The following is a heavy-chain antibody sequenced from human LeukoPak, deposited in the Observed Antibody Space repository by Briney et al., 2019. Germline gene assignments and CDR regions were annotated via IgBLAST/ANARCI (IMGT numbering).Heavy chain of an antibody. J-gene: IGHJ4*02. CDR1: GFTFSSYA. CDR3: ARNMRFIDY. D-gene: IGHD2-2*01. Sequence: GGSLRLSCAASGFTFSSYAMSWVRQAPGKGLEWVANIKQDGSEKYYVDSVKGRFTISRDNAKNSLYLQMSNLRAEDTAVYWCARNMRFIDYWGQGTLVSVSS. CDR2: IKQDGSEK. V-gene: IGHV3-7*01.